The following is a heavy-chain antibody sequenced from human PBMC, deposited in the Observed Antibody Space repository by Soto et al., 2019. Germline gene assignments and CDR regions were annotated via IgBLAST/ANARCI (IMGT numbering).Heavy chain of an antibody. D-gene: IGHD5-18*01. V-gene: IGHV1-8*01. CDR1: GYTFTSYD. J-gene: IGHJ6*02. Sequence: ASVKVSCKASGYTFTSYDINWVRQATGQGLEWMGWMNPNSGNTGYAQKFQGRVTMTRNTSISTAYMELSSLRSEDTAVYYCARAFRGYSYGYATTYYGMDVWGQGTTVTV. CDR3: ARAFRGYSYGYATTYYGMDV. CDR2: MNPNSGNT.